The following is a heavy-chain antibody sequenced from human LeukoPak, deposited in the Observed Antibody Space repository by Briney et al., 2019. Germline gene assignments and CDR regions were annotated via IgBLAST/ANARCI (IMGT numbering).Heavy chain of an antibody. CDR2: IYYSGST. CDR1: GGSISSYY. J-gene: IGHJ4*02. CDR3: ARGITDLAPAY. V-gene: IGHV4-59*01. Sequence: SETLSLTCTVSGGSISSYYWSWIRQPPGKGLEWIGYIYYSGSTNYNPSLKSRVTISVDTSKNQSSLKLSSVTAADTAVYYCARGITDLAPAYWGQGTLVTVSS. D-gene: IGHD3-10*01.